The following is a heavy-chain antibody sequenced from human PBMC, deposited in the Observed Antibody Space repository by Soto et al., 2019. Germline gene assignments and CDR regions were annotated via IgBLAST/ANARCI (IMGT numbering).Heavy chain of an antibody. V-gene: IGHV1-69*01. Sequence: QVQLVQSGAEVKKPGSSVKVSCKASGGTFSSYAISWVRQAPGQGLEWMGGIIPIFGTANYAQKFQGRVTITADESTSTAYMELSSLRSEDTAVYYCAKAPRYFDWLLGGDGMDVWGQGTKVTDSS. CDR2: IIPIFGTA. J-gene: IGHJ6*02. D-gene: IGHD3-9*01. CDR1: GGTFSSYA. CDR3: AKAPRYFDWLLGGDGMDV.